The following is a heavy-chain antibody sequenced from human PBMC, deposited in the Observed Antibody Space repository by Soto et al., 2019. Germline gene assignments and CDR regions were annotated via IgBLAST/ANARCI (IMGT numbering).Heavy chain of an antibody. D-gene: IGHD3-10*01. Sequence: QVRLQQWGAGLLKPSETLPLTCAVYGGSFSDYYWSWIRQPPGKGLEWIGEINHSGSTNYNPSLNRRVTVSVDTSKNQFSLKLNSVTAADTAVYYCAREVPSRYFDLWGRGTPVTVSS. V-gene: IGHV4-34*01. CDR1: GGSFSDYY. CDR2: INHSGST. J-gene: IGHJ2*01. CDR3: AREVPSRYFDL.